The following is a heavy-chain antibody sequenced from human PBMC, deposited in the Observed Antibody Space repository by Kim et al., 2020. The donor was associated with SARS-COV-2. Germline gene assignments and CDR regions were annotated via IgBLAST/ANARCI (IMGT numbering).Heavy chain of an antibody. D-gene: IGHD2-15*01. Sequence: TYYDPSLKSRVTISVDTSKKQCSLKLSCVTAADTAVYYCARSVVAATRLNWGQGTLVTVSS. V-gene: IGHV4-30-2*04. CDR2: T. J-gene: IGHJ4*02. CDR3: ARSVVAATRLN.